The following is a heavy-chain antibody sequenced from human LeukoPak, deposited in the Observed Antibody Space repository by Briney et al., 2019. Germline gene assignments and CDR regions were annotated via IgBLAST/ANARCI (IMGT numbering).Heavy chain of an antibody. CDR2: ISYTGST. V-gene: IGHV4-30-4*08. CDR3: ARSQYDTSFDY. D-gene: IGHD2-8*01. CDR1: DDSITSGHYS. Sequence: PSQTLSLTCTVSDDSITSGHYSWNWIRQSPEKGLEWLGYISYTGSTFYNPSPKSRIAISIDTSKNQFYLKLSSVSAADTAIYYCARSQYDTSFDYWGQGLLVTVSS. J-gene: IGHJ4*02.